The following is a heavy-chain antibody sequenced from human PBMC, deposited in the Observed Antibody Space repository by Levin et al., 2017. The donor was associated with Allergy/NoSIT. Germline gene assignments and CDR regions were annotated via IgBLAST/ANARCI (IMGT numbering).Heavy chain of an antibody. Sequence: GESLKISCKVSGYTLTELSMHWVRQAPGKGLEWMGGFDPEDGETIYAQKFQGRVTMTEDTSTDTAYMELSSLRSEDTAVYYCATDRHSIRGGSSNPYYDGMDVWGQGTTVTVSS. J-gene: IGHJ6*02. D-gene: IGHD3-10*01. CDR2: FDPEDGET. CDR1: GYTLTELS. V-gene: IGHV1-24*01. CDR3: ATDRHSIRGGSSNPYYDGMDV.